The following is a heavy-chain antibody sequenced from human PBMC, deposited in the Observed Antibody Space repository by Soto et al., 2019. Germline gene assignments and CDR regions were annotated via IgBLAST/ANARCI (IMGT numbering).Heavy chain of an antibody. J-gene: IGHJ6*02. Sequence: SVKVSCKASGGTFSSYAISWVRQAPGQGLGWMGGIIPIFGTANYAQKFQGRVTITADESTSTAYMELSSLRSEDTAVYYCARALIVVVPAAKGPYGMDVWGQGTTVTVSS. CDR2: IIPIFGTA. D-gene: IGHD2-2*01. V-gene: IGHV1-69*13. CDR3: ARALIVVVPAAKGPYGMDV. CDR1: GGTFSSYA.